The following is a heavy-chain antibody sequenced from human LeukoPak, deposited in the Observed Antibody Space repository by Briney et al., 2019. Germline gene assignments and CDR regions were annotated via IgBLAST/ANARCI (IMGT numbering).Heavy chain of an antibody. Sequence: GGSLRLSCAASGFTSSSYEMNWVRQAPGKGLEWVSYISSSGSTIYYADSVKGRFTISRDNAKNSLYLQMNSLRAEDTAVYYCASGHTGPFDYWGQGTLVTVSS. CDR3: ASGHTGPFDY. D-gene: IGHD2-21*01. CDR1: GFTSSSYE. J-gene: IGHJ4*02. CDR2: ISSSGSTI. V-gene: IGHV3-48*03.